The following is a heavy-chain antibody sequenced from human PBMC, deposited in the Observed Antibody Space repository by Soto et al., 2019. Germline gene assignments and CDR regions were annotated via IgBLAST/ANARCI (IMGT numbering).Heavy chain of an antibody. J-gene: IGHJ1*01. CDR2: IYYSGST. Sequence: SETLSLTCTVSGGSISSGDYYWSWIRQPPGKGLEWIGYIYYSGSTYYNPSLKSRVTISVDTSKNQFSLKLSSVTAADTAVYYGARVGIHDYGDYPGCFQHWGQGTLVTVSS. D-gene: IGHD4-17*01. CDR3: ARVGIHDYGDYPGCFQH. V-gene: IGHV4-30-4*01. CDR1: GGSISSGDYY.